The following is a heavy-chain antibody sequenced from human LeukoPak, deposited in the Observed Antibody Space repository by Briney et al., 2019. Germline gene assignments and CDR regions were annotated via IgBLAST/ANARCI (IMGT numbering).Heavy chain of an antibody. J-gene: IGHJ4*02. V-gene: IGHV3-23*01. D-gene: IGHD6-6*01. Sequence: GGSLRLSCAASGFTFSSYAMSWVRQAPGKGLEWVSAISGSGGSTYYADSVKGRFTISRDNSKNTLYLQMNSLRAEDTAVYYCAKDDRYSSSSTKFKYFDYWGQGTLVTVSS. CDR3: AKDDRYSSSSTKFKYFDY. CDR1: GFTFSSYA. CDR2: ISGSGGST.